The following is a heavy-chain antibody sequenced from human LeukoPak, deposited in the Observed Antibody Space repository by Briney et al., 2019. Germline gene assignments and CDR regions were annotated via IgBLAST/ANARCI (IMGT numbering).Heavy chain of an antibody. CDR1: GFTFSSYG. D-gene: IGHD3-22*01. V-gene: IGHV3-30*02. J-gene: IGHJ4*02. CDR3: AKVLGWSYYDSSGYFDY. Sequence: PTGGSLRLSCAASGFTFSSYGMHWVRQAPGKGLEWVAFIRYDGSNKYYADSVKGRFTISRVNSKNTLYLQMNSLRAEDTAVYYCAKVLGWSYYDSSGYFDYWGQGTLVTVSS. CDR2: IRYDGSNK.